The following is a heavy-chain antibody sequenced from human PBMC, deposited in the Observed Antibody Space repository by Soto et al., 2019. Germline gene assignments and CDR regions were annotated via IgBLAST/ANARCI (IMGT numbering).Heavy chain of an antibody. D-gene: IGHD3-22*01. Sequence: SVKVSCKASGFTFTSSAVQWVRQARGQRLEWIGWIVVGSGNTNYAQKFQERVTITRDMSTSTAYMELSSLRSEDTAVYYCAATYYYDSSGYLFPDYWGQGTLVIVSS. CDR1: GFTFTSSA. CDR2: IVVGSGNT. V-gene: IGHV1-58*01. CDR3: AATYYYDSSGYLFPDY. J-gene: IGHJ4*02.